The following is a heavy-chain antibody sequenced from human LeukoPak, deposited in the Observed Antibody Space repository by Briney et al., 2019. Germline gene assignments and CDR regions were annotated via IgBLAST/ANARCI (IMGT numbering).Heavy chain of an antibody. V-gene: IGHV1-2*02. CDR1: GYTFTGYY. D-gene: IGHD3-9*01. CDR2: IKPDNGDT. CDR3: ARFDQDWDTFDY. J-gene: IGHJ4*02. Sequence: ASVKVSCKASGYTFTGYYMHWVRQAPGQGLEWMGWIKPDNGDTNYVQKFQGRVTMTRDTSITTAYMELSLRSDDTAVYYCARFDQDWDTFDYWGQGIVVTVSS.